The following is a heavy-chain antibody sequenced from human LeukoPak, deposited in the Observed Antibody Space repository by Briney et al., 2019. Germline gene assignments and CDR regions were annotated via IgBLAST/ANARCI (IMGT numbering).Heavy chain of an antibody. CDR2: INSDGSST. V-gene: IGHV3-74*01. CDR1: GCTFSSYW. D-gene: IGHD5-24*01. CDR3: ARFGYGYNYTDY. J-gene: IGHJ4*02. Sequence: GGSLRLSCAASGCTFSSYWMHRVRQAPGKGLVWVSRINSDGSSTSYADSVKGRFTISRDNAKNTLYLQMNSLRAEDTAVYYCARFGYGYNYTDYWGQGTLVTVSS.